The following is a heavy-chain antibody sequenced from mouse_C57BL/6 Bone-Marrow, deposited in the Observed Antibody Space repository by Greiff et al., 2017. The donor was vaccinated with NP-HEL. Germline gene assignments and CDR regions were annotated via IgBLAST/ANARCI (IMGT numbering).Heavy chain of an antibody. Sequence: DVKLVESGGDLVKPGGSLKLSCAASGFTFSSYGMSWVRQTPDKRLEWFATISSGGSYTYYPDSVKGRFTISRDNAKNTLYLQMSSLKSEDTAMYYCARQRYYGSSYGWYFDVWGTGTTVTVSS. CDR3: ARQRYYGSSYGWYFDV. CDR1: GFTFSSYG. CDR2: ISSGGSYT. J-gene: IGHJ1*03. D-gene: IGHD1-1*01. V-gene: IGHV5-6*02.